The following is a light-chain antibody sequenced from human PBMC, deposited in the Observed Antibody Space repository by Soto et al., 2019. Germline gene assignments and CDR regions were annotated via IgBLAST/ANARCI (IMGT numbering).Light chain of an antibody. Sequence: DIQMTQSPSSLSASVGDRVTITCRASQSISSSLNWYQQRPGKAPKLLIYAASSLQSGVPSRFSGSGSGTDFTLTISSLQPVDFATYYCQQSYSTPLTFGGGTKVEIK. J-gene: IGKJ4*01. CDR1: QSISSS. CDR2: AAS. CDR3: QQSYSTPLT. V-gene: IGKV1-39*01.